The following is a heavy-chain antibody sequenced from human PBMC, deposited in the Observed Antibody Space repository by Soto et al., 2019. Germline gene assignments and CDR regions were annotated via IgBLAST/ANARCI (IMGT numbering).Heavy chain of an antibody. CDR2: INHSGST. Sequence: SETLSLTCAVYGGSFGGYYWSWIRQPPGKGLEWIGEINHSGSTKYSPSLKSRVTISVDTSKNQIALKMRSVTAADTAVYYCARGLDDKDYYYYYGMDVWSQGTTVTVSS. CDR3: ARGLDDKDYYYYYGMDV. V-gene: IGHV4-34*01. CDR1: GGSFGGYY. D-gene: IGHD3-9*01. J-gene: IGHJ6*02.